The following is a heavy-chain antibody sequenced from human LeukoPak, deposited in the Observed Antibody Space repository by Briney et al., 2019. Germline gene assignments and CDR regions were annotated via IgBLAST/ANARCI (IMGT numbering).Heavy chain of an antibody. J-gene: IGHJ2*01. CDR2: IKQDRSEK. V-gene: IGHV3-7*01. CDR3: ARWGVAAAAHGGWYFDL. Sequence: PGGSLRLSCAASGFTFSSYWMSWVRQTPGEGLEWVANIKQDRSEKYYVDSVKGRFTISRDNAKNSLYLQMNSLRAEDTAVYYCARWGVAAAAHGGWYFDLWGRGTLVTVSS. D-gene: IGHD6-13*01. CDR1: GFTFSSYW.